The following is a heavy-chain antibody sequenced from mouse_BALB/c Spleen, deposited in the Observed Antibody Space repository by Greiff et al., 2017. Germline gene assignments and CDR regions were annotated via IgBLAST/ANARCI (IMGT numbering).Heavy chain of an antibody. CDR1: GYAFSSSW. CDR2: IYPGDGDT. D-gene: IGHD2-14*01. Sequence: VQLQQSGPELVKPGASVKISCKASGYAFSSSWMNWVKQRPGQGLEWIGRIYPGDGDTNYNGKFKGKATLTADKSSSTAYMQLSSLTSVDSAVYFCAIGGTYAMDDWGQGTSVTVSS. CDR3: AIGGTYAMDD. V-gene: IGHV1-82*01. J-gene: IGHJ4*01.